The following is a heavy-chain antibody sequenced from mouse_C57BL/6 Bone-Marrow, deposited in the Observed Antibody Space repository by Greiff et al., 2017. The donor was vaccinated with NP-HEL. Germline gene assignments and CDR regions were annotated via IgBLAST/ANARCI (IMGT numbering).Heavy chain of an antibody. D-gene: IGHD1-1*01. CDR3: AREGTRSSYYYAMDY. Sequence: QVQLQQPGAELVMPGASVKLSCKASGYTFTSYWMHWVKQRPGQGLEWIGEIDPSDSYTNYNQKFKGKSTLTVDKSSSTAYMQLRSLTSEDSAVYYCAREGTRSSYYYAMDYWGQGTSVTVSS. J-gene: IGHJ4*01. V-gene: IGHV1-69*01. CDR2: IDPSDSYT. CDR1: GYTFTSYW.